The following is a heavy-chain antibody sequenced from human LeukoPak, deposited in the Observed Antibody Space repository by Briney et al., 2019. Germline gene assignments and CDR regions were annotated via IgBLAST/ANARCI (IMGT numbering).Heavy chain of an antibody. V-gene: IGHV3-33*01. CDR1: GFTFSSYG. J-gene: IGHJ4*02. CDR3: ARDSTMVRGVIGPFDY. CDR2: IWYDGSNK. D-gene: IGHD3-10*01. Sequence: GGSLTLSCAASGFTFSSYGMHWVRHAPGKGLEWVAVIWYDGSNKYYADSVKGRFTISRDNSKNTLYLQMNSLRAEDTAVYYCARDSTMVRGVIGPFDYWGQGTLVTVSS.